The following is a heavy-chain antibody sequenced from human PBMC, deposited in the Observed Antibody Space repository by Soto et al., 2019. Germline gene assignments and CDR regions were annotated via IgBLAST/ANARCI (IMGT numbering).Heavy chain of an antibody. CDR2: IYRTGST. V-gene: IGHV4-4*02. D-gene: IGHD1-7*01. CDR1: GGSFTSNDW. J-gene: IGHJ4*02. CDR3: ASRDPGTSVDY. Sequence: SETLSLTCAVSGGSFTSNDWWTWVRQPPGQGLEWIGEIYRTGSTNYNPSLKSRVTISLDKSESQFSLKVTSLTAADTAVYYCASRDPGTSVDYWGQGTLVTVSS.